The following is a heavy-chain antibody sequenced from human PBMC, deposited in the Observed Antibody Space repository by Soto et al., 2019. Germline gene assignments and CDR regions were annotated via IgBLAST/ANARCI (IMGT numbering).Heavy chain of an antibody. J-gene: IGHJ4*02. CDR1: GVSIDSSRYY. V-gene: IGHV4-39*01. D-gene: IGHD3-22*01. CDR2: IHYSGTT. Sequence: QLQVQESGPGLVKPSETLSLTCTVSGVSIDSSRYYWGWIRQPPGKGLEWIGNIHYSGTTYYNPSHKSRVIISVNTSKNQFSLRLNSVTAADTAVYYCARPYESGGFYSGFDYWGQGTPVTVSS. CDR3: ARPYESGGFYSGFDY.